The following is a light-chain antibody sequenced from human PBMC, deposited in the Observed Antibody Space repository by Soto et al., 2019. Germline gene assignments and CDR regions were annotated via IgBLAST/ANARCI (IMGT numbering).Light chain of an antibody. V-gene: IGKV1-39*01. J-gene: IGKJ2*01. CDR1: QRIGSF. Sequence: DIQMTQSPSSLSSSVGDRVTITCRASQRIGSFLNWYQQKPGKAPKFLISAASTLQSGVHTRFRGSGSRTDFTLTISRLQPDDLATYFCQQSYSPPATFGQGTKLEIK. CDR3: QQSYSPPAT. CDR2: AAS.